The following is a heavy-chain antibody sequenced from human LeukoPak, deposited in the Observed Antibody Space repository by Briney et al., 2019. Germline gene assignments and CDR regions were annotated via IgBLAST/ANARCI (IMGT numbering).Heavy chain of an antibody. V-gene: IGHV3-74*01. CDR2: IAPDGSGT. CDR1: GFSFSTYW. D-gene: IGHD1-14*01. Sequence: QPGGSLRLSRAASGFSFSTYWMHWVRQAPGKGLVWVSRIAPDGSGTIYADSVKGRFTISRDNAKNTLYLQMNSLRAEDTAVYYCAREGQRNLDDVFDIWGRGTMFTVSS. CDR3: AREGQRNLDDVFDI. J-gene: IGHJ3*02.